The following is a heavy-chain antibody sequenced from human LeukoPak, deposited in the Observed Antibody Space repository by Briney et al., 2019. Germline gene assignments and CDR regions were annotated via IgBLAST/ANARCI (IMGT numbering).Heavy chain of an antibody. V-gene: IGHV1-69*05. CDR2: IIPIFGTA. Sequence: SVKVSCKASGGTFSSYAISWVRQAPGQGLEWMGRIIPIFGTADYAQKFQGRVTITTDESTSTAYMELSSLRSEDTAVYYCARVIRSWFDPWGQGTLVTVSS. J-gene: IGHJ5*02. D-gene: IGHD3-3*01. CDR3: ARVIRSWFDP. CDR1: GGTFSSYA.